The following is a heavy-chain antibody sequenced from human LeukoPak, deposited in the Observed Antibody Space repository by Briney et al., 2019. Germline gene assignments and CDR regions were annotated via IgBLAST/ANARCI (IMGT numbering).Heavy chain of an antibody. CDR3: AKDTPYSSGWYNPHFDY. CDR2: IWYDGSNK. CDR1: GFTFSSYG. Sequence: GRSLRLSCAASGFTFSSYGMHWVRQAPGKGLEWVAVIWYDGSNKYYADSVRGRFTISRDNSKNTVYLQMNSLRAEDTAVYYCAKDTPYSSGWYNPHFDYWGQGTLVTVSS. D-gene: IGHD6-19*01. V-gene: IGHV3-33*06. J-gene: IGHJ4*02.